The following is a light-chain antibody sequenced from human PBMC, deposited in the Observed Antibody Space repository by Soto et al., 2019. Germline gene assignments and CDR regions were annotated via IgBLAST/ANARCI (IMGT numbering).Light chain of an antibody. J-gene: IGKJ1*01. CDR1: QNINIW. CDR2: KAS. V-gene: IGKV1-5*03. CDR3: QQYNGLPTWT. Sequence: DLQMTQSPSTLSASVGDRVTITCRASQNINIWLALYQQKPGTAPKLLIYKASTLESGVPSRFSGNGSGTDFTLTISSLQPDDSATYYCQQYNGLPTWTFGQGTKLEMK.